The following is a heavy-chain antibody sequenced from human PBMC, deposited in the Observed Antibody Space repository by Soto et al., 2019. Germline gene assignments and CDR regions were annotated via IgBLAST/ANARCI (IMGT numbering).Heavy chain of an antibody. D-gene: IGHD2-15*01. J-gene: IGHJ4*02. Sequence: PLETLSLTCTVSGGSIRNVYWSWIRQPPGKGLEWIGFIFHSGNAKYNPSLKSRVTMSVDTSKNQFSLSLDSVTAADTAVYFCARAHAPTLPFDYWGQGTLVTVSS. CDR2: IFHSGNA. CDR3: ARAHAPTLPFDY. CDR1: GGSIRNVY. V-gene: IGHV4-59*01.